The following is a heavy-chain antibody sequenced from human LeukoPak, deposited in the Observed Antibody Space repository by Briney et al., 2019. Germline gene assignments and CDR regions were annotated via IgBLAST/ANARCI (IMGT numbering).Heavy chain of an antibody. D-gene: IGHD6-13*01. CDR3: AKGGSSSWDYFDH. CDR2: IRSQPYGGTT. Sequence: GGSLRLSCAASGFTFDNYAMSWVRQAPGKGLEWVGFIRSQPYGGTTEYAASVRGRFTISRDDSKSIAYLQMNSLRAEDTAVYYCAKGGSSSWDYFDHWGQGTLVTVSS. V-gene: IGHV3-49*04. CDR1: GFTFDNYA. J-gene: IGHJ4*02.